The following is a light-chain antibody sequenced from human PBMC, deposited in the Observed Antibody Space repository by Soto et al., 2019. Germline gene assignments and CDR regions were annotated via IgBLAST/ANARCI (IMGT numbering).Light chain of an antibody. CDR3: GTWDGSLSACV. CDR1: SSNIRNNY. CDR2: DNN. V-gene: IGLV1-51*01. J-gene: IGLJ1*01. Sequence: QSVLTQPPSASAAPGQKVTISCSGSSSNIRNNYVSWFHYLPGTAPKLLIYDNNKRPSGIPDRFSGSKSGTSATLAITGLQTVDEADYYCGTWDGSLSACVFGTGTKVTVL.